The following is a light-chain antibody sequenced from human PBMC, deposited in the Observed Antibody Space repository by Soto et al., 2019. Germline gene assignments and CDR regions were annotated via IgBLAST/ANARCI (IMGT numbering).Light chain of an antibody. CDR2: EVS. J-gene: IGLJ3*02. CDR1: RRTVGGYNY. Sequence: QSALTQPASVSGSLGQSTPISSLEPRRTVGGYNYVSWYQQHPGKAPKLMIYEVSNRPSGVSNRFSGSKSGNTASLTISGLQAEDEADYYCSSYTSSSTLVFGGGTKLTVL. CDR3: SSYTSSSTLV. V-gene: IGLV2-14*01.